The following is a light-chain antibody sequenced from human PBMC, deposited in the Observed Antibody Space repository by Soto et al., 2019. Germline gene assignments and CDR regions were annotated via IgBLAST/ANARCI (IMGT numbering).Light chain of an antibody. V-gene: IGLV2-8*01. CDR1: SSDVGGHDL. Sequence: QPVLTQPPSWSGSPGQSGSISCTGASSDVGGHDLVSWYQQHPGKAPTLIIYEVTKRPSGVPDRFSGSKSANSASLTVSGLQAEDEADYYCSSYAGNNNPYVFGTGTKVTVL. J-gene: IGLJ1*01. CDR3: SSYAGNNNPYV. CDR2: EVT.